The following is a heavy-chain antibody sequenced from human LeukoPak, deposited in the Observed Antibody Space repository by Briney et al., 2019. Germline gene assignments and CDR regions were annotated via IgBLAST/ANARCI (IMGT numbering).Heavy chain of an antibody. Sequence: SETLSLTCTVPGGSISSYYWSWIRQPPGKGLEWIGYIYYSGSTNYNLSLKSRVTISVDTSKNQFSLKLSSVTAADTAVYYCARGNAGDYWGQGTLVTVSS. CDR3: ARGNAGDY. V-gene: IGHV4-59*01. CDR1: GGSISSYY. J-gene: IGHJ4*02. D-gene: IGHD1-1*01. CDR2: IYYSGST.